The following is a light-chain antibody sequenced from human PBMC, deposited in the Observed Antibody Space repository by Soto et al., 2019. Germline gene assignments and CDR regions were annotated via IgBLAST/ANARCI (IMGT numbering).Light chain of an antibody. CDR2: DVS. J-gene: IGLJ2*01. CDR3: GSYTSSSTLV. Sequence: QSALTQPASVSGSPGQSSTISCTGTISDVGSYNSVSWYQQHPGKAPKVMIYDVSNRPSGVSNRFSGSKSGNTASLTISGLQAEDEDDYYCGSYTSSSTLVFGGGTKLTVL. CDR1: ISDVGSYNS. V-gene: IGLV2-14*01.